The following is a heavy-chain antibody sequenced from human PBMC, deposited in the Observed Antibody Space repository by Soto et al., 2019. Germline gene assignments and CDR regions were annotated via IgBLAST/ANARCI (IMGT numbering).Heavy chain of an antibody. CDR1: GAAIGRDY. CDR3: ARDLWGYCGTDCYPLDV. CDR2: LYNAGST. J-gene: IGHJ6*02. D-gene: IGHD2-21*02. V-gene: IGHV4-59*01. Sequence: LSLAWSIRGAAIGRDYWRWIPQPRGKGLEWIGYLYNAGSTIYNPSLKSRVTISVDMSQNQFSLNLNYVTAADTAVYYCARDLWGYCGTDCYPLDVWGQGTTVTVS.